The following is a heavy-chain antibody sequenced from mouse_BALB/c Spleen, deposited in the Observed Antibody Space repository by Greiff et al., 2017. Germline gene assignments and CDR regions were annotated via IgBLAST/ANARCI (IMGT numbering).Heavy chain of an antibody. J-gene: IGHJ4*01. CDR1: GYTFTSYY. V-gene: IGHV1S81*02. CDR3: TRSWYGDAMDY. D-gene: IGHD2-14*01. Sequence: LQQSGAELVKPGASVKLSCKASGYTFTSYYMYWVKQRPGQGLEWIGEINPSNGGTNFNEKFKSKATLTVDKSSSTAYMQLSSLTSEDSAVYYCTRSWYGDAMDYWGQGTSVTVSS. CDR2: INPSNGGT.